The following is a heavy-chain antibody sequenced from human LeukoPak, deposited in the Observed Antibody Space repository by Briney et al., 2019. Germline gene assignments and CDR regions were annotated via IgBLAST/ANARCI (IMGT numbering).Heavy chain of an antibody. V-gene: IGHV1-24*01. Sequence: GASVKVSCKVSGNTFTELSMHWVRQAPGKGLEWMGGFDPEDGETIYAQKFQGRVTMTEDTSTDTAYMELSSLRSEDTAVYYCATEIAVAGLYWYFDLWGRGTLVTVSS. CDR1: GNTFTELS. J-gene: IGHJ2*01. CDR2: FDPEDGET. D-gene: IGHD6-19*01. CDR3: ATEIAVAGLYWYFDL.